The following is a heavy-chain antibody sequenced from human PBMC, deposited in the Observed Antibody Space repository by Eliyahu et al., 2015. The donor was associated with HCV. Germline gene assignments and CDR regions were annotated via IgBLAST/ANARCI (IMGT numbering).Heavy chain of an antibody. CDR3: ARDRPNYDILTGPFDY. V-gene: IGHV1-18*01. Sequence: QVQLVQSGAEVKKPGASVKVSCKASGYTFTXYGIXWVRQAPGQGLEWXGWXSAYNGNTNXAQKLQGRXTMTTDTSTSTAYMELRSLRSDDTAVYYCARDRPNYDILTGPFDYWGQGTLVTVSS. CDR2: XSAYNGNT. J-gene: IGHJ4*02. D-gene: IGHD3-9*01. CDR1: GYTFTXYG.